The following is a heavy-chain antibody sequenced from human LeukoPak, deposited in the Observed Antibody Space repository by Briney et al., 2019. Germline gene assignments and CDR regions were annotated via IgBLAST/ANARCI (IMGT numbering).Heavy chain of an antibody. CDR2: ISSSGSTI. Sequence: PGGSLRLSCAASGFTCSSYEMNWVRQAPGKGLEGVSYISSSGSTIYYADSVKGRFTISRDNAKNSLYLQMNSLRAEDTAVYYCARGKYGSSSLIDYWGQGTLVTVSS. D-gene: IGHD6-6*01. CDR1: GFTCSSYE. V-gene: IGHV3-48*03. J-gene: IGHJ4*02. CDR3: ARGKYGSSSLIDY.